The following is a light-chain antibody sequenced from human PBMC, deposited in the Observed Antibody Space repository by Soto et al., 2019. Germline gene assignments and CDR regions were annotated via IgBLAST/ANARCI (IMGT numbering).Light chain of an antibody. V-gene: IGLV1-44*01. CDR3: TAWDDSLKGYV. J-gene: IGLJ1*01. CDR1: SSNIGSNT. CDR2: NND. Sequence: QSVLTQPPSASGTPGQRGTISCSGSSSNIGSNTVNWYQQLPGTAPKLLIFNNDQRPSGLPDRFSGSKSGTSASLAISGLQSEDEADYYCTAWDDSLKGYVFGTGTKLTVL.